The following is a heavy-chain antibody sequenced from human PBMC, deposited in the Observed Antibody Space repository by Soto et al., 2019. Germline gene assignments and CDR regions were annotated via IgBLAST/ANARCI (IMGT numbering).Heavy chain of an antibody. CDR1: GFTFDDYA. Sequence: DVQLVESGGGLVQPGRSLRLSCAASGFTFDDYAMHWVRQAPGKGLEWVSGISWNSGSIGYADSVKGRFTISRDNAKNSLYLQMNSLRAEDTALYYCAKDAGDYGGYYYYMDVWGKGTTVTVSS. V-gene: IGHV3-9*01. D-gene: IGHD4-17*01. CDR3: AKDAGDYGGYYYYMDV. CDR2: ISWNSGSI. J-gene: IGHJ6*03.